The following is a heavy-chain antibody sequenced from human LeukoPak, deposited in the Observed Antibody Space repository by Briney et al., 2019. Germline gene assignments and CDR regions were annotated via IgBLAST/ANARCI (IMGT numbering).Heavy chain of an antibody. CDR3: ARDTGTRH. Sequence: GGSLRLSCAASGFTLDNYNFNWVRQAPGKGLEWVASIRSYSSYIHYADSVKGRFTISRDDAKKSLYLQMNSLRAEDTAVYYCARDTGTRHWGQGTLVTVSS. J-gene: IGHJ4*02. CDR2: IRSYSSYI. V-gene: IGHV3-21*01. D-gene: IGHD2-8*02. CDR1: GFTLDNYN.